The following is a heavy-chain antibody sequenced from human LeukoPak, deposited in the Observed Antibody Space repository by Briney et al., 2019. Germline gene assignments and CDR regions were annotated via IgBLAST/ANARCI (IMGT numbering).Heavy chain of an antibody. CDR2: ISGSSTYI. V-gene: IGHV3-21*01. Sequence: GGSLRLSCAASGFTFNTYSLIWVRQAPGKGLEWVSSISGSSTYIFYADSVKGRFTISRDNSKNTLYLQMNSLRAEDTAVYYCAKEPRRTPVPAAADYWGQGTLVTVSS. D-gene: IGHD2-2*01. CDR1: GFTFNTYS. CDR3: AKEPRRTPVPAAADY. J-gene: IGHJ4*02.